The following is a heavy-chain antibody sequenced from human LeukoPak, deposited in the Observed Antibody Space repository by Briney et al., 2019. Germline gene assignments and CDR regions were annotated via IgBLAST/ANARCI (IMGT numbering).Heavy chain of an antibody. V-gene: IGHV1-46*01. D-gene: IGHD3-16*01. Sequence: ASVKVPCKASGYTFTGYYMHWVRQAPGQGLEWMGIINPSGGSTSYAQKFQGRVTMTRDTSTSTVYMELSSLRSEDTAVYYCARDKGARNWFDPWGQGTLVTVSS. CDR1: GYTFTGYY. CDR2: INPSGGST. J-gene: IGHJ5*02. CDR3: ARDKGARNWFDP.